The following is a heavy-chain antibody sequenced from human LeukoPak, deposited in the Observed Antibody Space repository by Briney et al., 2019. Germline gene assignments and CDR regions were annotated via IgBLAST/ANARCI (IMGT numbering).Heavy chain of an antibody. Sequence: GRSLRLSCAPSGFTFSRHGMHWVRQAPGKGLEWVAIISNDGSRKYYAHSVEGRFTISRDNSKSTLYLQMDSLRAEDTAVYYCARDRAWNYFDYWGQGTLVTVSS. CDR3: ARDRAWNYFDY. CDR1: GFTFSRHG. V-gene: IGHV3-30*03. D-gene: IGHD3-3*01. CDR2: ISNDGSRK. J-gene: IGHJ4*02.